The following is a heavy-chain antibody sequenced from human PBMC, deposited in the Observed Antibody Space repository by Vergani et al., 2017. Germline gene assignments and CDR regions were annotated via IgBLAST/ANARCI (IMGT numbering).Heavy chain of an antibody. CDR2: MNPNSGKT. CDR3: ARGFPLEHAFDI. D-gene: IGHD1-1*01. Sequence: QVQLVQSGAEVKKPGASVKVSCKASGYTFTRYDINWVRQATGQGLEWMGWMNPNSGKTGDAQKFQGRVTMTRNTSISTAYMELSRLRSEDTAVYYCARGFPLEHAFDIWGQGTMVTVSS. J-gene: IGHJ3*02. V-gene: IGHV1-8*01. CDR1: GYTFTRYD.